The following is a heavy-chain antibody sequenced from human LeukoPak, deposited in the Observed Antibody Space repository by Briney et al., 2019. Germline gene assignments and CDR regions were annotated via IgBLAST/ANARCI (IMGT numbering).Heavy chain of an antibody. CDR3: ARARAYGSNTPRAFDY. D-gene: IGHD4-23*01. CDR1: GGSISSGGYY. J-gene: IGHJ4*02. V-gene: IGHV4-39*07. Sequence: SETLSLTCTVSGGSISSGGYYWSWIRQPPGKGLEWIGEINHSGSTNYNPSLKSRVTISVDTSKNQFSLKLSSVTAADTAVYYCARARAYGSNTPRAFDYWGQGTLVTVSS. CDR2: INHSGST.